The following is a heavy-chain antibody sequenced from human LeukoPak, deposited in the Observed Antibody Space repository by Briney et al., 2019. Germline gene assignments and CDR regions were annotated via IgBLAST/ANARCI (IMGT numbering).Heavy chain of an antibody. D-gene: IGHD3-10*01. CDR3: AKSSGNYLNYYYYMDV. Sequence: GGSLRLSCEASGFTFSTFAMIWVRQPPGKGLEWVSGISWNSFSIGYADSVKGRFTISRDNAKNSLYLQMNSLRAEDTALYYCAKSSGNYLNYYYYMDVWGKGTTVTISS. CDR2: ISWNSFSI. V-gene: IGHV3-9*01. CDR1: GFTFSTFA. J-gene: IGHJ6*03.